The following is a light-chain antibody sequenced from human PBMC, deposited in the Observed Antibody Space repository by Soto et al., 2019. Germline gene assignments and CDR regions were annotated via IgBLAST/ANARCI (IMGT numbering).Light chain of an antibody. J-gene: IGLJ2*01. CDR3: QSYDSGLSGWL. V-gene: IGLV1-40*01. CDR1: SSNIGAVFD. Sequence: VLTQPPSVSGAPGQRVTISCTGSSSNIGAVFDVHWYQQVPGTAPKLLIYENTKRPSGVPDRFSGSKSGTSASLAITGLQAEDEADYYCQSYDSGLSGWLFGGGTQLTVL. CDR2: ENT.